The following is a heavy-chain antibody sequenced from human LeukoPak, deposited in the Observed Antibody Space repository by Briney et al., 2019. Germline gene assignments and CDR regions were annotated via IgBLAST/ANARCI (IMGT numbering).Heavy chain of an antibody. D-gene: IGHD1-20*01. CDR1: GGSISSGDYY. J-gene: IGHJ5*02. Sequence: SETLSLTCTVSGGSISSGDYYWSWIRQHPGKGLEWTGYIFYSGSTYYNPSLKSRVTISVDTSKNQFSLRLSSMTVADTAVYYCARMRYNWNLNWFDPWGQGTLVTVSS. CDR3: ARMRYNWNLNWFDP. V-gene: IGHV4-31*03. CDR2: IFYSGST.